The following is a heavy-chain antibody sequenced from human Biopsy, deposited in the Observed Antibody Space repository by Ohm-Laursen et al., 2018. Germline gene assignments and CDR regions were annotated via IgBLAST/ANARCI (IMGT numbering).Heavy chain of an antibody. J-gene: IGHJ6*03. V-gene: IGHV3-21*01. CDR1: GFAFSDYS. Sequence: SLRLSCAASGFAFSDYSMSWVRQAPGKGLEWVSSVTTTSSYIYYADSVKGRFTISRDNAKNSLYPQMNSLRAEDTVVYYCARDRYYGSENYFSHYNMDVWGQGTTVTVSS. CDR3: ARDRYYGSENYFSHYNMDV. D-gene: IGHD3-10*01. CDR2: VTTTSSYI.